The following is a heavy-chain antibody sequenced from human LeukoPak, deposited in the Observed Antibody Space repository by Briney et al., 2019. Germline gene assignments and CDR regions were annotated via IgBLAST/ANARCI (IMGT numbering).Heavy chain of an antibody. D-gene: IGHD6-19*01. V-gene: IGHV3-30*17. Sequence: GGSLRLSCVASGFAFSNYAIHWVRRPPGKGLEWVAVMSTDGSLQYYANSVKGRFTISRDNYKCTLFLQMNSLSAADTAVYYCGRQVAPGQWLVNLWGQGTLVTVSS. J-gene: IGHJ5*02. CDR1: GFAFSNYA. CDR2: MSTDGSLQ. CDR3: GRQVAPGQWLVNL.